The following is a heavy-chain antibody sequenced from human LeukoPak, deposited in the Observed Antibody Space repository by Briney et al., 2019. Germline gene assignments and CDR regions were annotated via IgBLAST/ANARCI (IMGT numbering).Heavy chain of an antibody. CDR1: GASISSHC. Sequence: SETLSLTCTVSGASISSHCWSWIRQPPGRGPEWIGYICYSGSTNSNPSLKSRVTISVDTSKNQFSLKLSSVTAADTAVYYCARLIRATNGMDVWGQGTTVTVSS. CDR2: ICYSGST. V-gene: IGHV4-59*11. J-gene: IGHJ6*02. D-gene: IGHD1-26*01. CDR3: ARLIRATNGMDV.